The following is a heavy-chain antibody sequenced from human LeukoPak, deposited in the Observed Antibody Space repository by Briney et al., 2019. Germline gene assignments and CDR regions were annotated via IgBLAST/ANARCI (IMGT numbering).Heavy chain of an antibody. CDR3: AKGDCSSTSCTRAFDY. CDR2: ISWNSGSI. J-gene: IGHJ4*02. V-gene: IGHV3-9*01. D-gene: IGHD2-2*01. Sequence: GRSLRLSCAASGFTFDDYAMHWVRQAPGKGLEWVSGISWNSGSIGYADSVKGRFTISRDNAKNSLYLQMNSLRAEDTALYHCAKGDCSSTSCTRAFDYWGQGTLVTVSS. CDR1: GFTFDDYA.